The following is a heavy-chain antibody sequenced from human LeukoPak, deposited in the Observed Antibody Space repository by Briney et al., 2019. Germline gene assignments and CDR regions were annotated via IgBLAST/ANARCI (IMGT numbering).Heavy chain of an antibody. J-gene: IGHJ4*02. V-gene: IGHV1-24*01. CDR2: FDPEDGET. D-gene: IGHD6-13*01. Sequence: ASVKVSCKVSGYTLTELSMQWVRQAPGKGLEWMGGFDPEDGETSYEQKLQGRVTMSEDTSTDTAYLVLSSLRSEDTAVYYCATGFVAAAGSKEYYFDYWGEGTLVSVS. CDR1: GYTLTELS. CDR3: ATGFVAAAGSKEYYFDY.